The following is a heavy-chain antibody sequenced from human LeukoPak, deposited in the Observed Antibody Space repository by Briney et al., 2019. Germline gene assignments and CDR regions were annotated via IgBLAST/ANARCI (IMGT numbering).Heavy chain of an antibody. D-gene: IGHD6-19*01. J-gene: IGHJ4*02. Sequence: PGGSLRLSCAASGFTFSSYGMHWVRQAPGKGLEWVAVISYDGTNKYYADSVKGRFTISRDNSKNTLYLQMNSLRVEDTAVYYCAKDLRAVAAYYFDNWGQGTLVTVSS. CDR2: ISYDGTNK. V-gene: IGHV3-30*18. CDR1: GFTFSSYG. CDR3: AKDLRAVAAYYFDN.